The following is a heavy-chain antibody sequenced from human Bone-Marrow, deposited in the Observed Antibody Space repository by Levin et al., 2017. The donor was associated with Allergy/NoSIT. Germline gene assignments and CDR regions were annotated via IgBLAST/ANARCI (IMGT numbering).Heavy chain of an antibody. V-gene: IGHV4-30-4*01. D-gene: IGHD3-9*01. CDR2: IYYSGST. CDR1: GGSINSGDSY. CDR3: ARLSLTFYDILTGYYAPIGSFDY. Sequence: SETLSLTCNVSGGSINSGDSYWSWIRQPPGMGLEWIVYIYYSGSTYYNPSLKSRITISIDTSKSQFSLQLSSVTAADTAVYYCARLSLTFYDILTGYYAPIGSFDYWGQGTLVTVSS. J-gene: IGHJ4*02.